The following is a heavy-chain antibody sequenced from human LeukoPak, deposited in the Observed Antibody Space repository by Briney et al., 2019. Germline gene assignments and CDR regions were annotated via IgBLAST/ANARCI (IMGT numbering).Heavy chain of an antibody. J-gene: IGHJ6*02. CDR3: VKDSHYGDPPYYLDV. Sequence: GGSLRLSCSASGSAFSNYVMHWVRQAPGKGLVYVSTSNTNGGDTYYADSVQGRFTISRDNSKNTLYLQMSSLRLEDTAVYYCVKDSHYGDPPYYLDVWGQGTTVTVSS. D-gene: IGHD4-17*01. CDR2: SNTNGGDT. CDR1: GSAFSNYV. V-gene: IGHV3-64D*06.